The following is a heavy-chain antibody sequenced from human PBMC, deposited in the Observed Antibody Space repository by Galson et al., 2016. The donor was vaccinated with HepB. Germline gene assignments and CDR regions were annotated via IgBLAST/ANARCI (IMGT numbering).Heavy chain of an antibody. CDR3: ARSYVPGSDRKNYYMDV. V-gene: IGHV3-74*01. Sequence: SLRLSCAASGFTFSSYWMHWVRQAPGKGLVWVSRVSSDGGGTGYADSVKGRFTISRDNAKNMLFLQMNSLKVEDTAVYYCARSYVPGSDRKNYYMDVWGRGTTATVSS. CDR2: VSSDGGGT. J-gene: IGHJ6*03. D-gene: IGHD3-16*01. CDR1: GFTFSSYW.